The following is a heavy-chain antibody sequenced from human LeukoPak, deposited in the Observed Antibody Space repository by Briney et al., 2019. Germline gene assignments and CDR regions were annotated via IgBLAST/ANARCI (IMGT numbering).Heavy chain of an antibody. V-gene: IGHV3-21*01. J-gene: IGHJ4*02. CDR2: ISSSSSYI. CDR1: GFSFSDNA. Sequence: GGSLRLSCAASGFSFSDNAMSWVRQAPGKGLEWVSSISSSSSYIYYADSVKGRFTISRDNAKNSLYLQMNSLRAEDTAVYYCARWDLVTAFDYWGQGTLVTVSS. D-gene: IGHD5-18*01. CDR3: ARWDLVTAFDY.